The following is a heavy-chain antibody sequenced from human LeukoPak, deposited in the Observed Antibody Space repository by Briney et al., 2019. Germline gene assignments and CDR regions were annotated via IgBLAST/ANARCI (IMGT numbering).Heavy chain of an antibody. J-gene: IGHJ4*02. CDR3: ARDSGELPYFDWSTYFDY. CDR2: ISSSGSTI. Sequence: GGSLRLSCAASGFTFSSYSMNWVRQAPGKRLEWVSYISSSGSTIYYADSVKGRFTISRDNAKNSLYVQMNSLRAEDTAVYYCARDSGELPYFDWSTYFDYWGQGTLVTVSS. V-gene: IGHV3-48*04. CDR1: GFTFSSYS. D-gene: IGHD3-9*01.